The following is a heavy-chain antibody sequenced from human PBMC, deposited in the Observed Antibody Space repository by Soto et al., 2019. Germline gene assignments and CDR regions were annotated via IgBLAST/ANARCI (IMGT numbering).Heavy chain of an antibody. D-gene: IGHD2-2*01. CDR2: INAGNGNT. J-gene: IGHJ4*02. CDR3: ARGHQLLSSSFGDY. CDR1: GYTFTSYA. Sequence: VASVKVSCKASGYTFTSYAMHWVRQAPGQRLEWMGWINAGNGNTKYSQKFQGRVTITRDTSASTAYMELSSLRSEDTAVYYCARGHQLLSSSFGDYWGQGTLVTVYS. V-gene: IGHV1-3*01.